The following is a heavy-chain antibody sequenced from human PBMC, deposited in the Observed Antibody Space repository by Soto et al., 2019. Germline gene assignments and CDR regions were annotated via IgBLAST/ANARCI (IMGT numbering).Heavy chain of an antibody. CDR3: ARRDYAIDS. Sequence: QLQESGPGLVKPSETLSLTCKVSGDSVTTGSYYWTWIRQPPGKGLECIGYIYYSGSTNYNPSLESRATMFADKSESHFSMNLTSVTADDTAVYYWARRDYAIDSWGRGTLVTVAS. CDR1: GDSVTTGSYY. D-gene: IGHD4-17*01. CDR2: IYYSGST. J-gene: IGHJ4*02. V-gene: IGHV4-61*03.